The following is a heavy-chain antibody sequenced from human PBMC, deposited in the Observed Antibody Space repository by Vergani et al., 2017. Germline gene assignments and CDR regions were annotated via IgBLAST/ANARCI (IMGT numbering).Heavy chain of an antibody. Sequence: QEQLVQSGAELRKPGASVKVSCKASGYNFTSFVINWVRLATGQGIEWMGWMNPKSGNTAYAAKFQGRITMTRDSSTDTAYMGMKSLRSEYTAIYFCARVVRDSKYRHNWFGPWGQGTVVTVSS. CDR3: ARVVRDSKYRHNWFGP. CDR1: GYNFTSFV. V-gene: IGHV1-8*01. D-gene: IGHD6-6*01. J-gene: IGHJ5*02. CDR2: MNPKSGNT.